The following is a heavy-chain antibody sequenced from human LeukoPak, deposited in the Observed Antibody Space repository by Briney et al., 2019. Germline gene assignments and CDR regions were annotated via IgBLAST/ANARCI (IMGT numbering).Heavy chain of an antibody. CDR2: INHSGST. J-gene: IGHJ4*02. V-gene: IGHV4-34*01. CDR1: GGSFSGYY. CDR3: ARGTGGSGSSGIDY. D-gene: IGHD3-10*01. Sequence: SETLSLTCAVYGGSFSGYYWSWIRQPPGKGLEWIGEINHSGSTNHNPSLKSRVTISVDTSKNQFSLKLSSVTAADTAVYYCARGTGGSGSSGIDYWGQGTLVTVSS.